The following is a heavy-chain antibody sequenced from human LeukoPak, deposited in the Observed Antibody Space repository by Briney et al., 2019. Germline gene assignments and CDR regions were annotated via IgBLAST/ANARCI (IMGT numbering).Heavy chain of an antibody. Sequence: PSETLSLTCTVSGGSISSYYWSWIRQPPGKGLEWIGYIYYSGSTNYNPSLKSRVTISVDTSKNQFSLKLSSVTAADTAVYYCARVITIFGVVNDAFDIWGQGTMATVSS. CDR2: IYYSGST. V-gene: IGHV4-59*01. J-gene: IGHJ3*02. D-gene: IGHD3-3*01. CDR3: ARVITIFGVVNDAFDI. CDR1: GGSISSYY.